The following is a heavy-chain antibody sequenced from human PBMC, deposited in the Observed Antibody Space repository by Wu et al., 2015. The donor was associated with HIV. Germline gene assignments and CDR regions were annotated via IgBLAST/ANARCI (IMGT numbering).Heavy chain of an antibody. J-gene: IGHJ4*02. CDR2: MNPNSGNT. V-gene: IGHV1-8*02. D-gene: IGHD3-16*02. Sequence: QVQLVQSGAEVKKPGASVKVSCRTSGYPFTTYDINWVRQATGQGLEWMGWMNPNSGNTGYVQKFQDRVTMTRDTSMNTAYLELHSLTSADTAVYYCARFXVIPTGSTTYYVFDYWGQGTLVTVSS. CDR1: GYPFTTYD. CDR3: ARFXVIPTGSTTYYVFDY.